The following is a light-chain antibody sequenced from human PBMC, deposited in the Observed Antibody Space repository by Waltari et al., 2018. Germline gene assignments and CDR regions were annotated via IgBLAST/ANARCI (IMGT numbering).Light chain of an antibody. CDR1: QSVLYSSNNKNQ. Sequence: DIVMPQSLDSLAVSLGERATINCKSRQSVLYSSNNKNQLAWYQQKPGQPPKLLIYWASTRESGVPDRFSGSGSGTDFTLTISSLQAEDVAVYYCQQYYITPYTFGQGTKLEIK. CDR3: QQYYITPYT. CDR2: WAS. V-gene: IGKV4-1*01. J-gene: IGKJ2*01.